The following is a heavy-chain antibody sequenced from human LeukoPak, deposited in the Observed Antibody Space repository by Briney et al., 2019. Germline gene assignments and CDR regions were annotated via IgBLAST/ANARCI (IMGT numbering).Heavy chain of an antibody. CDR3: SRGSYRMDV. CDR1: GFTFSTYW. Sequence: GGSLRLSCAASGFTFSTYWMHWVRQAPGKGLVWVSRINSDGSSTTYADSVKGRFTIPRDNAKNTLYLQMNSLRDEDTAVFYCSRGSYRMDVWGQGTTVTVSS. CDR2: INSDGSST. J-gene: IGHJ6*02. V-gene: IGHV3-74*01.